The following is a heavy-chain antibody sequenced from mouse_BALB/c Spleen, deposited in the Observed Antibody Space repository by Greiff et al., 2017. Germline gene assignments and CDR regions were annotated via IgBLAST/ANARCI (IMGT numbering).Heavy chain of an antibody. CDR1: GFTFSSYG. J-gene: IGHJ2*01. V-gene: IGHV5-6-3*01. CDR3: ARDGDYYGLFDY. Sequence: DVKLVESGGGLVQPGGSLKLSCAASGFTFSSYGMSWVRQTPDKRLELVATINSNGGSTYYPDSVKGRFTISRDNAKNTLYLQMSILKSEDTAMYYCARDGDYYGLFDYWGQGTTLTVSS. CDR2: INSNGGST. D-gene: IGHD1-2*01.